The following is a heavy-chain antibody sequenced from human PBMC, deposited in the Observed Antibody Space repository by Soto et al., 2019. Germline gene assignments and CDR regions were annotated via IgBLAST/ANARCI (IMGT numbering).Heavy chain of an antibody. CDR2: IKSKAGGGAI. Sequence: EVQMVESGGGLVKPGGSLRLSCAVSGFSFTAAWMNWVRQAPGKGLEWVGRIKSKAGGGAIDYAAPVKGRFTISRDDSKDTLYLQSNSLKTEDTAVYYCTTDGNFGGVVVALHLWGQGTMLTVSA. D-gene: IGHD3-10*01. J-gene: IGHJ3*01. CDR1: GFSFTAAW. CDR3: TTDGNFGGVVVALHL. V-gene: IGHV3-15*07.